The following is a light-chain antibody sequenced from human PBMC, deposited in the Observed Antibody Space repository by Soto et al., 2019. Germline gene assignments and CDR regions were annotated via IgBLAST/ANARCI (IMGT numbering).Light chain of an antibody. CDR3: QQYNTYPWT. V-gene: IGKV1-5*01. Sequence: SASVGGRVTITCRASQSIRRRLAWYQQKPGKAPNLLIYDASSLESGVPSRFSGGGSGTEFTLTISSLQPEDFATYYCQQYNTYPWTFGQGTKVDIK. J-gene: IGKJ1*01. CDR1: QSIRRR. CDR2: DAS.